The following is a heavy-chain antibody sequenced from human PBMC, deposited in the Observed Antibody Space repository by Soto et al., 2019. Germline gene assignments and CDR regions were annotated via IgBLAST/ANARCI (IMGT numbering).Heavy chain of an antibody. V-gene: IGHV3-53*01. Sequence: EVQLVASGGGLIQPGGSLRLSCAASGFTVSSNYMSWVRQAPGKGLEWVSVIYSGGSTYYADSVKGRFTISRDNSKNTLYLQMNSQRAEDTAVYYCARDRVESGYPEYFQHWGQGTLVTVSS. J-gene: IGHJ1*01. CDR2: IYSGGST. D-gene: IGHD3-22*01. CDR3: ARDRVESGYPEYFQH. CDR1: GFTVSSNY.